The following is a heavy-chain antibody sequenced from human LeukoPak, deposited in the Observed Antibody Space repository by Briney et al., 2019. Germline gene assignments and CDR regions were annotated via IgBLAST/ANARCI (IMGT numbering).Heavy chain of an antibody. CDR3: AKDLGGYDYYMDV. J-gene: IGHJ6*03. Sequence: GGSLRLSCAASGFTFSSYGMHWVRQAPGKGLEWVAVISYDGSNKYYADSVKGRFTISRDNSKNTLCLQMNSLRAEDAAVYYCAKDLGGYDYYMDVWGKGTTVTVSS. CDR1: GFTFSSYG. CDR2: ISYDGSNK. V-gene: IGHV3-30*18. D-gene: IGHD3-16*01.